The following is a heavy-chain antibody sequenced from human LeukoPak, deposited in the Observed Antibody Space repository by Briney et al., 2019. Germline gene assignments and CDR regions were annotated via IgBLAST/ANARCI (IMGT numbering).Heavy chain of an antibody. CDR3: ALWDLSSGYLFDY. CDR1: GGSFSGYY. V-gene: IGHV4-34*01. Sequence: SETLSLTCAVYGGSFSGYYWSWTRQPPGKGLEWIGEINHSGSTNYNPSLKSRVTISVDTSKNQFSLKLSSVTAADTAVYYCALWDLSSGYLFDYWGQGTLVTVSS. J-gene: IGHJ4*02. CDR2: INHSGST. D-gene: IGHD3-22*01.